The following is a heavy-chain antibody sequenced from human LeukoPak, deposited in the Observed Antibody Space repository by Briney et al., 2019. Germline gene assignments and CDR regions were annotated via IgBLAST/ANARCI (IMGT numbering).Heavy chain of an antibody. Sequence: ASVKVSCKASGYTFTSYGISWVRQAPGQGLEWMGWISAYNGNTNYAQKLQGRVTMTTDTSTSTAYMELRSLRAEDTAVYYCARGSAVRTRDDAFDIWGQGTMVTVSS. J-gene: IGHJ3*02. CDR3: ARGSAVRTRDDAFDI. CDR2: ISAYNGNT. V-gene: IGHV1-18*01. D-gene: IGHD1-14*01. CDR1: GYTFTSYG.